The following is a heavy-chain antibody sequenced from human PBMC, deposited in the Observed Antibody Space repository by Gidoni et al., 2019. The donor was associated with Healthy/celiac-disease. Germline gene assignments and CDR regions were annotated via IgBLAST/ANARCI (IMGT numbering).Heavy chain of an antibody. J-gene: IGHJ4*02. CDR2: FDPEDGET. CDR3: ATETYYYGSGSYYDY. CDR1: GDARTELS. Sequence: QVQLVQSGGGVKKPGASVKVSSKVAGDARTELSMHGVRQAPGKGLEWMGGFDPEDGETIYAQKFQGRVTMTEDTSTDTAYMELSSLRSEDTAVYYCATETYYYGSGSYYDYWGQGTLVTVSS. V-gene: IGHV1-24*01. D-gene: IGHD3-10*01.